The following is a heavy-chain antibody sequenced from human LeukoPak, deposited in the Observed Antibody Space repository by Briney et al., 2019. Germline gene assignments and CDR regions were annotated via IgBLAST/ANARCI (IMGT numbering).Heavy chain of an antibody. J-gene: IGHJ4*02. V-gene: IGHV3-74*01. CDR3: ARVPNAYCGGDCYTYYFDY. CDR2: INSDGSST. CDR1: GFTFSSYW. Sequence: PGGSLRLSCAASGFTFSSYWMHWVRQAPGKGLVWVSRINSDGSSTSYADSVKGRFTISRDNAKNTPYLQMNSLRAEDTAVYYCARVPNAYCGGDCYTYYFDYWGQGTLVTVSS. D-gene: IGHD2-21*02.